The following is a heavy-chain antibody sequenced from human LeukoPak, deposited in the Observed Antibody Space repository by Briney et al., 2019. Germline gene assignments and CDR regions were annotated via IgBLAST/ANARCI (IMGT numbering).Heavy chain of an antibody. J-gene: IGHJ3*02. Sequence: GGSLRLSCVASGFTVNSTYMTWVRQTPGKGLEWVSLIYRGGNIYYGDSVRGRFTMSRDISPNVVFLEINTLRAEDTAVYYCAAGGLTAERHAFEIWGHGTVVTVSS. CDR1: GFTVNSTY. D-gene: IGHD2-21*02. CDR3: AAGGLTAERHAFEI. CDR2: IYRGGNI. V-gene: IGHV3-53*01.